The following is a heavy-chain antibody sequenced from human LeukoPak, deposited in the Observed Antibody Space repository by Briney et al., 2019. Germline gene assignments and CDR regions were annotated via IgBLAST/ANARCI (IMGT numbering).Heavy chain of an antibody. CDR2: IKQDGSEK. D-gene: IGHD5-18*01. Sequence: TGGSLRLSCAASGFIFSGYWMTWVRQAPGKGLEWVANIKQDGSEKYYVDSVKGRFTISRDNAKKSLYLHMNSLRAEDTAVYYCASPGSVGDTGMPDYWGQGTLVTVSS. CDR3: ASPGSVGDTGMPDY. V-gene: IGHV3-7*01. J-gene: IGHJ4*02. CDR1: GFIFSGYW.